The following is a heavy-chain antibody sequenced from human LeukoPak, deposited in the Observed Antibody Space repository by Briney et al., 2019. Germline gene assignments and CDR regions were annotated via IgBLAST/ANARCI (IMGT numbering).Heavy chain of an antibody. D-gene: IGHD3-16*02. CDR2: IYYSGST. CDR3: ARGYDYVWGSYRLGDYFDY. V-gene: IGHV4-59*01. J-gene: IGHJ4*02. Sequence: SETLSLTCTVSGGSISSYYWSWIRQPPGKGLEWIGYIYYSGSTNYNPSLKSRVTISVDTSKNQFSLKLSSVTAADTAVYYCARGYDYVWGSYRLGDYFDYWGQGTLVTVSS. CDR1: GGSISSYY.